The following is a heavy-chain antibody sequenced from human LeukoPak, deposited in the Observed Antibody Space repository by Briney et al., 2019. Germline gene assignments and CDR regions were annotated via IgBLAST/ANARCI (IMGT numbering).Heavy chain of an antibody. D-gene: IGHD3-22*01. CDR2: IKQDGSEK. CDR3: AKDMMSPLDYYDSSGYYPDY. CDR1: GFTFSSYS. V-gene: IGHV3-7*01. J-gene: IGHJ4*02. Sequence: GGSLRLSCAASGFTFSSYSMNWVRQAPGKGLEWVANIKQDGSEKYYVDSVKGRFTISRDNAKNSLYLQMNSLRAEDTAVYYCAKDMMSPLDYYDSSGYYPDYWGQGTLVTVSS.